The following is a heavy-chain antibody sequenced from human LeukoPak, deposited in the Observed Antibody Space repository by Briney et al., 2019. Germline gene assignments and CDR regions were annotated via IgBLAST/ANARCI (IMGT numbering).Heavy chain of an antibody. CDR3: AREDYYYYYCMDV. V-gene: IGHV3-30*01. CDR1: GFTFSSYA. J-gene: IGHJ6*03. CDR2: ISYDGSNK. Sequence: GGSLRLSCAASGFTFSSYAMHWVRQAPGKGLEWVAVISYDGSNKYYADSVKGRFTISRDNSKNTLYLQMNSLRAEDTAVYYCAREDYYYYYCMDVWGRGTTVTVSS.